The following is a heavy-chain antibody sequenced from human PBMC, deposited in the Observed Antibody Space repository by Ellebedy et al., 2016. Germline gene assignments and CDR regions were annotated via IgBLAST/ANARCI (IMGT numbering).Heavy chain of an antibody. CDR1: GFTFSSYG. CDR2: ISYDGSNK. V-gene: IGHV3-30*18. D-gene: IGHD6-13*01. CDR3: AKDLTPMSSWYAGFDY. J-gene: IGHJ4*02. Sequence: GESLKISCAASGFTFSSYGMHWVRQAPGKGLEWVAVISYDGSNKYYADSVKGRFTISRDNSKNTLYLQMNSLRAEDTAVYYCAKDLTPMSSWYAGFDYWGQGTLVTVSS.